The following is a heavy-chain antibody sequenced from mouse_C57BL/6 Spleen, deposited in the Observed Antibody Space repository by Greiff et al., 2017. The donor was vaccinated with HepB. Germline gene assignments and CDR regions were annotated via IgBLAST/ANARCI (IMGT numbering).Heavy chain of an antibody. CDR2: IDPSDSYT. CDR1: GYTFTSYW. Sequence: QVQLQQPGAELVKPGASVKLSCKASGYTFTSYWMQWVKQRPGQGLEWIGEIDPSDSYTNYNQKFKGKATLTVDTSSSTAYMQLSSLTSEDSAVYYCARRHYGSTLDLGNFDVWGTGTTVTVSS. CDR3: ARRHYGSTLDLGNFDV. D-gene: IGHD1-1*01. J-gene: IGHJ1*03. V-gene: IGHV1-50*01.